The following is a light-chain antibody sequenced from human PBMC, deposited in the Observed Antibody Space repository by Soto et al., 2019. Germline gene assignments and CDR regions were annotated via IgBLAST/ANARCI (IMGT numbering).Light chain of an antibody. Sequence: AIQLTQSPSSLSASVGDRVTITCRASQGISSALAWYQQKPGKAPKLLIYDASSLESGVPSRFSGSGSGTDFTLTISSLQPEDFATYYCQQFNSYPPSITFGQGTRLVIK. CDR3: QQFNSYPPSIT. J-gene: IGKJ5*01. CDR2: DAS. V-gene: IGKV1-13*02. CDR1: QGISSA.